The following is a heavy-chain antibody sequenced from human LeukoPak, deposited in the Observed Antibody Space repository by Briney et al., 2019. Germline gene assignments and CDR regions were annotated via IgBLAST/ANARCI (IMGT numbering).Heavy chain of an antibody. Sequence: SETLSLTCTVSGGSVSNGNYYWSWLRQPPGKALEWIGYIYYSGNTNYNPSLEGRVTISVDTSKNHFSVKLSPVTAADTAVYYCARSQNYYGSGDYWSQGTLVTVSS. D-gene: IGHD3-10*01. CDR1: GGSVSNGNYY. J-gene: IGHJ4*02. V-gene: IGHV4-61*03. CDR2: IYYSGNT. CDR3: ARSQNYYGSGDY.